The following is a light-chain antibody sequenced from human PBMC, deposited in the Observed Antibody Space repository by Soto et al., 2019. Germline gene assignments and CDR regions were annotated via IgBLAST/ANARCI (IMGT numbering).Light chain of an antibody. CDR2: DAS. V-gene: IGKV3D-20*01. CDR3: QQYGSSLLFT. J-gene: IGKJ3*01. CDR1: TSVSSSY. Sequence: EIVLTQSPATLSLSPGERATLSCGASTSVSSSYLAWYQQKPGLAHRLLIYDASSMATGIPDRFSGSGSGTDFTLTISRLVPEDFEVYYCQQYGSSLLFTFGPGTKVDIK.